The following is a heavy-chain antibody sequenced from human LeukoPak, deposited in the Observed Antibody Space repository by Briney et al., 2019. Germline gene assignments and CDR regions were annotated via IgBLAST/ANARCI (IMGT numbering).Heavy chain of an antibody. CDR2: INSDGRST. CDR1: GFTFSSYW. Sequence: GGSLRLSCAASGFTFSSYWMHWVRQAPGKGLVGVSRINSDGRSTSYADSVKGRFTISRDNAKNTLYLQMNSLRAEDTAVYYCARAGGSSSWYGYWGQGTLVTVSS. V-gene: IGHV3-74*01. CDR3: ARAGGSSSWYGY. J-gene: IGHJ4*02. D-gene: IGHD6-13*01.